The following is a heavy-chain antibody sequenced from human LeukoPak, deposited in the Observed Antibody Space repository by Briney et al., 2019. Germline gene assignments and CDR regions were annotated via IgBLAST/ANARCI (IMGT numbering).Heavy chain of an antibody. V-gene: IGHV4-34*01. CDR2: INHSGST. CDR1: GGSFSGYY. Sequence: SETLSLTCAVYGGSFSGYYWSWIRQPPGKGLEWIGEINHSGSTNYNPSLKSRVTISVDTSKNQFSLKLSYVTAADTAVYYCARGKSEGDWFDPWGQGTLVTVSS. CDR3: ARGKSEGDWFDP. D-gene: IGHD1-26*01. J-gene: IGHJ5*02.